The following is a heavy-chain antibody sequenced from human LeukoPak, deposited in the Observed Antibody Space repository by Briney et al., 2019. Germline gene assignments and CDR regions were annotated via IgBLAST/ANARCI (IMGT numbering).Heavy chain of an antibody. CDR2: IYYSGST. CDR3: ARAANFKGRNRVFDY. D-gene: IGHD1-14*01. V-gene: IGHV4-59*01. CDR1: GGSISRYY. J-gene: IGHJ4*02. Sequence: PSETLSLTCTVSGGSISRYYWSWIRQPPGKGLEWIGYIYYSGSTNYNPSLKSRVTISVDTSKNQFSLKLSSVTAADTAVYYCARAANFKGRNRVFDYWGQGTLVTVSS.